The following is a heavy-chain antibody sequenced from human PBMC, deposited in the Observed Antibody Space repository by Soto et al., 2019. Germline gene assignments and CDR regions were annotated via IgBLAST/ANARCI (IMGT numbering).Heavy chain of an antibody. CDR1: GFTCSSYS. CDR2: ISSSSSTI. Sequence: PGGSXRLSCSASGFTCSSYSLNWVRQAPGKGLEWVSYISSSSSTIYYADSVKGRFTISRDNAKNSLYLQMNSLRDEDTAVYYFVRGGEIVVVVAATLYFGYWGEGTLVTVSS. CDR3: VRGGEIVVVVAATLYFGY. V-gene: IGHV3-48*02. J-gene: IGHJ4*02. D-gene: IGHD2-15*01.